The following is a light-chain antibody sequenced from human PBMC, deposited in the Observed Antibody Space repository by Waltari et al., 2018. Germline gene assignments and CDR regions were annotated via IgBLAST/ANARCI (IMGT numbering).Light chain of an antibody. Sequence: EIVMTQSPATLSVSPGERATLSCRASQSVSSNLAWYQQKPGPAPRRLIDGASTRATGIPARFSGSGSGTEFTLTISSMQSEDFAVYYCQQYNNWPPMYTFGQGTKLEIK. CDR2: GAS. V-gene: IGKV3-15*01. CDR3: QQYNNWPPMYT. CDR1: QSVSSN. J-gene: IGKJ2*01.